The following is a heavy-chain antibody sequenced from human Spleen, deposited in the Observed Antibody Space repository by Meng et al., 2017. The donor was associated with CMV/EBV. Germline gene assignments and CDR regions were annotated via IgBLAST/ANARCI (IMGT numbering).Heavy chain of an antibody. D-gene: IGHD3-9*01. J-gene: IGHJ5*02. Sequence: QGPLQQWGAGLLKPSAPLSPTCAVYGGSFSGYYWSWIRQPPGKGLEWIGEINHSGSTNYNPSLKSRVTISVDTSKNQFSLKLSSVTAADTAVYYCARAIDYDILTGYFGFDPWGQGTLVTVSS. CDR2: INHSGST. CDR1: GGSFSGYY. CDR3: ARAIDYDILTGYFGFDP. V-gene: IGHV4-34*01.